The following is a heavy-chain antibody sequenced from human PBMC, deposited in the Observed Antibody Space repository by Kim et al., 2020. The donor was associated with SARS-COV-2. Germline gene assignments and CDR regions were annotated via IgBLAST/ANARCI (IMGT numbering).Heavy chain of an antibody. V-gene: IGHV4-34*01. D-gene: IGHD2-21*01. CDR1: GGSFSGYY. CDR2: INHSGST. J-gene: IGHJ6*03. CDR3: ARDCGGDCYYYYYYMDV. Sequence: SETLSLTCAVYGGSFSGYYWSWIRQPPGKGLEWIGEINHSGSTNYNPSLKSRVTISVDTSKNQFSLKLSSVTAADTAVYYCARDCGGDCYYYYYYMDVWGKGTTVTVSS.